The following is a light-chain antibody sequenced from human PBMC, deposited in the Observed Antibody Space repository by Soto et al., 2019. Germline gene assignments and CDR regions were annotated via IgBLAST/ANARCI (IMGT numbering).Light chain of an antibody. CDR3: QQYGSSPET. CDR2: DAS. J-gene: IGKJ1*01. Sequence: EIVLNESQATLSLFPGESAAISCGASQSVSSSYLAWYQQKPGLAPRLLIYDASSRATGIPDRFSGSGSGTDFTLTISRLEPEDFAVYYCQQYGSSPETFGQGTKVDIK. CDR1: QSVSSSY. V-gene: IGKV3D-20*01.